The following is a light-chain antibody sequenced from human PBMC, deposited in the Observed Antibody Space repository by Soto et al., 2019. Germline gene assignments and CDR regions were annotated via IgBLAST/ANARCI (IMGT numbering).Light chain of an antibody. CDR3: NSFTTSSTLV. CDR1: SSDVGAYNY. CDR2: DVS. J-gene: IGLJ2*01. Sequence: QAVVTQPASVSGSPGQSITISCTGTSSDVGAYNYVSWYQHHPGKAPKLMIYDVSNRPSGVSNRFSGSKSGNTASLTISGLQAEDEADYYCNSFTTSSTLVFGGGTKLTVL. V-gene: IGLV2-14*03.